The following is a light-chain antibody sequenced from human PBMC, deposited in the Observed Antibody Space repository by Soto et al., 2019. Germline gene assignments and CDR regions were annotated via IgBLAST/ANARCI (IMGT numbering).Light chain of an antibody. J-gene: IGLJ2*01. V-gene: IGLV2-14*01. Sequence: QSALTQPASVSGSPGQSITISCTGTSSDVGGYNYVSWYQQHPGKAPKLMIYDVSNRPSGVSNRFSGSKSGNTASLTISGLQAEDEDDYYCGSYTSSSTVVFAGGTQLTVL. CDR2: DVS. CDR1: SSDVGGYNY. CDR3: GSYTSSSTVV.